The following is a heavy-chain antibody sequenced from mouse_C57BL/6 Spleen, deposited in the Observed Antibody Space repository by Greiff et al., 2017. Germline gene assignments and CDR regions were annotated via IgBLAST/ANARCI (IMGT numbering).Heavy chain of an antibody. D-gene: IGHD1-1*01. CDR1: GYTFTSYW. J-gene: IGHJ1*03. Sequence: QVQLQQPGAELVRPGSSVKLSCKASGYTFTSYWMHWVKQRPIQGLECIGNIDPSDSETHYNQKFKDKATLTVDKSSSTAYMQLSSLTSEDSAVYYCARQDYGSSYWYFDVWGTGTTVTVSS. CDR3: ARQDYGSSYWYFDV. V-gene: IGHV1-52*01. CDR2: IDPSDSET.